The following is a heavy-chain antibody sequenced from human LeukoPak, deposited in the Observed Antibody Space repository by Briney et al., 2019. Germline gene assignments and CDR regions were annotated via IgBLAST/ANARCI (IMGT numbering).Heavy chain of an antibody. V-gene: IGHV3-23*01. CDR2: ISGSGGST. D-gene: IGHD3-10*01. Sequence: GGSLRLSCAASGFTFSSYAMSWVRQAPGKGLEWVSAISGSGGSTYYADSVKGRFTISRDNSKSTLYLQMNSPRAEDTAVYYCAKGSLYYYGSGSYYNYFDYWGQGTLVTVSS. CDR1: GFTFSSYA. J-gene: IGHJ4*02. CDR3: AKGSLYYYGSGSYYNYFDY.